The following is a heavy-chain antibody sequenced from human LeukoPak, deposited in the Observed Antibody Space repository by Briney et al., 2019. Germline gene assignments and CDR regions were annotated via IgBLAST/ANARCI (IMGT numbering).Heavy chain of an antibody. CDR1: AGSISSNY. V-gene: IGHV4-4*07. Sequence: SETLSLTCTVSAGSISSNYWSWIRQPPGKGLEWIGCIYTSGSTNYNPSLKSRVTMSVDTSKNQFSLKLSSVTAADTAVYYCARSSWYYLDYWGQGTLVTVSS. J-gene: IGHJ4*02. CDR3: ARSSWYYLDY. CDR2: IYTSGST. D-gene: IGHD6-13*01.